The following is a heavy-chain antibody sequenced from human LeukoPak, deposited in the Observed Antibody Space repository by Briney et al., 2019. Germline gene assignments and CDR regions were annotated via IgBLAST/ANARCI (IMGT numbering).Heavy chain of an antibody. D-gene: IGHD3-9*01. J-gene: IGHJ4*02. V-gene: IGHV4-4*07. CDR2: IHSSGST. Sequence: PSETLSLTCTVSGGSINGYYWSWIRQPAGKALEWIGRIHSSGSTNYNPSHNSRVTMSTDTSKKQFSLRLSSVTAADTAVYYCARGGAYQSDWFWIDYWGQGTLVTVSS. CDR3: ARGGAYQSDWFWIDY. CDR1: GGSINGYY.